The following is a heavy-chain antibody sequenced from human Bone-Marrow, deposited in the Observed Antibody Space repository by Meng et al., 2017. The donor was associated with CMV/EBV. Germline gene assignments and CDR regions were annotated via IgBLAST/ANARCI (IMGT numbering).Heavy chain of an antibody. Sequence: VQLGQLGGGGKKTGASVKVSCKASGGTFSSYAISWVRQAPGQGLEWMGGIIPIFGTANYAQKFQGRVTITADESTSTAYMELSSLRSEDTAVYYCARDVAACPYIYDYWGQGTLVTVSS. J-gene: IGHJ4*02. CDR3: ARDVAACPYIYDY. D-gene: IGHD6-6*01. CDR2: IIPIFGTA. CDR1: GGTFSSYA. V-gene: IGHV1-69*12.